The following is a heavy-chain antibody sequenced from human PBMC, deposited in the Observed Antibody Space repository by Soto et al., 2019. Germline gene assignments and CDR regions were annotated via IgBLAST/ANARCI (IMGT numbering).Heavy chain of an antibody. D-gene: IGHD2-15*01. Sequence: EVQLLESGGGLVQPGGSLRLSCVASGFTFSSYAMSWVRQAPGKGLEWVSAISGSGGSTYYADSVKGRFTISRDNSKNTLYLQMNSLRAEDTAVYYCATGGYCSGGSCYWGSGYWGQGTLVTVSS. V-gene: IGHV3-23*01. CDR1: GFTFSSYA. J-gene: IGHJ4*02. CDR3: ATGGYCSGGSCYWGSGY. CDR2: ISGSGGST.